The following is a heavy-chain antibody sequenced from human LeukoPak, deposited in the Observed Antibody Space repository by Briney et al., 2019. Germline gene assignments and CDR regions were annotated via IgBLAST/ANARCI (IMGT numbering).Heavy chain of an antibody. V-gene: IGHV1-46*01. J-gene: IGHJ6*03. D-gene: IGHD3-10*01. CDR2: INPSGGST. CDR3: ARDGGPYYYYMDV. CDR1: GYTFTSYG. Sequence: ASVKVSCKASGYTFTSYGISWVRQAPGQGLEWMGIINPSGGSTSYAQKFQGRVTMTRDMSTSTVYMELSSLRSEDTAVYYCARDGGPYYYYMDVWGKGTTVTVSS.